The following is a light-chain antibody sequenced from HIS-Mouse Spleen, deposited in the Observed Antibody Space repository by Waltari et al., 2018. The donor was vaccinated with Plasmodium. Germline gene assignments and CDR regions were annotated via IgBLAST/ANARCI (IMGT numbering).Light chain of an antibody. CDR3: QQYGSSPLT. J-gene: IGKJ4*01. CDR2: GAS. CDR1: QSVSSSY. V-gene: IGKV3-20*01. Sequence: DIVLTPSPGPLSLSPGERATLSCRASQSVSSSYLAWYQQKPGQAPRLLIYGASSRATGIPDRFSGSGSGTDFTLTISRLEPEDFAVYYCQQYGSSPLTFGGGTKVEIK.